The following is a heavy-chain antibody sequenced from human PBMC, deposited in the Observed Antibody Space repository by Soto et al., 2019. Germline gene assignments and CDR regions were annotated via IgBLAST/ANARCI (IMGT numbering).Heavy chain of an antibody. CDR3: ARDLGFRDVLRFLEWAPIRHWFDP. V-gene: IGHV3-7*01. Sequence: PGGSLRLCCAACGFTFSSYWMSWVRQAPGKGLEWVANIKQDGSEKYYVDSVKGRFTISRDNAKNSLYLQMNSLRAEDTAVYYCARDLGFRDVLRFLEWAPIRHWFDPWGQGTLVTVSS. J-gene: IGHJ5*02. CDR1: GFTFSSYW. D-gene: IGHD3-3*01. CDR2: IKQDGSEK.